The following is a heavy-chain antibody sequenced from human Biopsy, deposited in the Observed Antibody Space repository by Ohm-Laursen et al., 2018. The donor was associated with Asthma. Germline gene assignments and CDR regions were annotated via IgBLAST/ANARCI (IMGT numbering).Heavy chain of an antibody. J-gene: IGHJ3*02. V-gene: IGHV3-30*03. CDR1: GFVFSQCG. Sequence: RSLRLFCAASGFVFSQCGMHWVRQGPGKGLEWVALVSSDGHNKYYEDSVKGRFTISRDNSRNRLYLQINRLTVEDSAVYFCARQSGQDYGDSSGFDIWGQGTKVAVSS. CDR2: VSSDGHNK. D-gene: IGHD3-22*01. CDR3: ARQSGQDYGDSSGFDI.